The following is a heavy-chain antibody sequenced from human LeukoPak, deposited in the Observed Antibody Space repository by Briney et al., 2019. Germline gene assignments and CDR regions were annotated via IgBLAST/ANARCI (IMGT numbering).Heavy chain of an antibody. D-gene: IGHD6-13*01. CDR1: GGSISSYY. J-gene: IGHJ4*02. CDR3: ARSTYSRIQWDY. Sequence: SETLSLTCTVSGGSISSYYWHWIRQPPGKGLEWIGYIYFTGSTNYNPSLKSRVTISVDTSKNQFSLKLNSVTAADTAIYYCARSTYSRIQWDYWGQGTLVPVFS. CDR2: IYFTGST. V-gene: IGHV4-59*01.